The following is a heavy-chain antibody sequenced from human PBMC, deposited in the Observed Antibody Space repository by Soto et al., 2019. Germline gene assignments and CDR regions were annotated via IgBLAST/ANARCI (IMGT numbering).Heavy chain of an antibody. V-gene: IGHV3-30-3*01. CDR3: ARGFLEWPLDY. CDR1: GFTFSSYA. J-gene: IGHJ4*02. CDR2: ISYDGSNK. D-gene: IGHD3-3*01. Sequence: PGGSLRLSCAASGFTFSSYAMHWVRQAPGKGLEWVAVISYDGSNKYYADSVKGRFTISRDNSKNTLYLQMNSLRAEDTAVYYCARGFLEWPLDYWGQGTLVTVSS.